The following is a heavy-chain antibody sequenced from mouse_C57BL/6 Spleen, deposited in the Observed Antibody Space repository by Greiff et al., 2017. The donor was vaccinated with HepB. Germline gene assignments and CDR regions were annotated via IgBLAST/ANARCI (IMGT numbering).Heavy chain of an antibody. CDR2: ISYDGSN. CDR3: ARRTMVTTYYFDY. J-gene: IGHJ2*01. V-gene: IGHV3-6*01. D-gene: IGHD2-2*01. Sequence: EVQRVESGPGLVKPSQSLSLTCSVTGYSITSGYYWNWIRQFPGNKLEWMGYISYDGSNNYNPSLKNRISITRDTSKNQFFLKLNSVTTEDTATYYCARRTMVTTYYFDYWGQGTTLTVSS. CDR1: GYSITSGYY.